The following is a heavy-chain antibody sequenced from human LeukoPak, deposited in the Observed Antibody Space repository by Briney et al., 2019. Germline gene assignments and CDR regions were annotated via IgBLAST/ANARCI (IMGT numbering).Heavy chain of an antibody. CDR2: INAGNGNT. Sequence: ASVKVSCKASGYTFTSYAMHWVRQAPGQRLEWMGWINAGNGNTKYSQKFQGRVTITRDTSASTAYMELSSLRPEDTAVYYCARMVIAAAGKYYFDYWGQGTLVTVSS. J-gene: IGHJ4*02. D-gene: IGHD6-13*01. CDR3: ARMVIAAAGKYYFDY. CDR1: GYTFTSYA. V-gene: IGHV1-3*01.